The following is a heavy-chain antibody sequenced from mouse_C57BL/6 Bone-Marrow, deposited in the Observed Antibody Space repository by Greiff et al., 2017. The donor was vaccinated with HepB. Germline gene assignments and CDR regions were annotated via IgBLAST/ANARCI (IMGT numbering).Heavy chain of an antibody. D-gene: IGHD1-1*01. CDR2: IDPRSGNT. CDR3: ARSYYYGSSYWYFDV. J-gene: IGHJ1*03. CDR1: GYTFTSYW. V-gene: IGHV1-69*01. Sequence: VQLQQPGAELVMPGASVKLSCKASGYTFTSYWMHWVKQRPGQGLEWIGEIDPRSGNTYYNEKFKGKATLTADKSSSTAYMELRSLTSEDSAVYFCARSYYYGSSYWYFDVWGTGTTVTVSS.